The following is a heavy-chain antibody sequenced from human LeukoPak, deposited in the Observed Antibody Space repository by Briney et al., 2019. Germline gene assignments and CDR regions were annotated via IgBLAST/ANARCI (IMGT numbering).Heavy chain of an antibody. J-gene: IGHJ3*02. V-gene: IGHV3-23*01. CDR1: GFTFSTNA. CDR3: AKGGYYASSGSYAFDI. Sequence: PGGSLRLSCAASGFTFSTNAMSWVRQAPGKGLEWVSAISGRTGSTYYSDSMKGRFTISRDNSKNTLYLQMNSLRAEDTAVYYCAKGGYYASSGSYAFDIWGQGTMVTVSS. CDR2: ISGRTGST. D-gene: IGHD3-22*01.